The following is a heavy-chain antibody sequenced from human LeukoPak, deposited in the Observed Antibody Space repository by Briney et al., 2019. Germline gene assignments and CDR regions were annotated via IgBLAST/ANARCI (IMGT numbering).Heavy chain of an antibody. Sequence: GGSLRLSCAASGFTFSTYAMSWVRQAPGKGLEWVSVISGSGGSTYYADSVKGRFTISRDNSKNTLYLQMNSLRAEDTAVYYCAKRRATLGVYNGLHVWGHGTTVTVSS. CDR3: AKRRATLGVYNGLHV. J-gene: IGHJ6*02. CDR1: GFTFSTYA. D-gene: IGHD3-16*01. CDR2: ISGSGGST. V-gene: IGHV3-23*01.